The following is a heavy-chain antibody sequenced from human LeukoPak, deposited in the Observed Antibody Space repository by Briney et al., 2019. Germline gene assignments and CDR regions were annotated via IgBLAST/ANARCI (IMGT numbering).Heavy chain of an antibody. J-gene: IGHJ6*02. CDR3: AGLSSWNYYYYAMDV. Sequence: PGGSLRLSCAASGFTFSSYEMNWVRQAPGKGLEWVSYISSGGSTVYYADSVKGRFTISRGNAKNSLYLQMNSLRAEDTAVYYCAGLSSWNYYYYAMDVWGQGTTVTVSS. CDR2: ISSGGSTV. CDR1: GFTFSSYE. V-gene: IGHV3-48*03. D-gene: IGHD6-13*01.